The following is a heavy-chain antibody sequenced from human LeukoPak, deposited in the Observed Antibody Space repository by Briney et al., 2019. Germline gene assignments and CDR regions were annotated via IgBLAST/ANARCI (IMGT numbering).Heavy chain of an antibody. CDR3: AKDMYYYDSSGLSR. D-gene: IGHD3-22*01. J-gene: IGHJ4*02. Sequence: PGGSLRLSCAASGFTFDDYAMHWVRQAPGKGLEWVSGISWNSGSIGYADSVKGRFTISRDSAKNSLYLQMNSLRAEDTALYYCAKDMYYYDSSGLSRWGQGTLVTVSS. V-gene: IGHV3-9*01. CDR1: GFTFDDYA. CDR2: ISWNSGSI.